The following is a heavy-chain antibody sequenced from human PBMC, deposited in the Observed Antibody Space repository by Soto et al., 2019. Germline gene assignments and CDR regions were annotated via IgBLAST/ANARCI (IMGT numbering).Heavy chain of an antibody. V-gene: IGHV1-8*01. CDR1: GYTFPDYD. Sequence: QVQLVQSGAEVKQPGASVKVSCRASGYTFPDYDISWVRQATGQGLEWMGWMNPDSTNTGYAQKFQGSVTMTRDTSTSTATMELNSLTSEDTAVSYCASAIRNQLPSDYWGQGTLVTVSS. J-gene: IGHJ4*02. D-gene: IGHD1-7*01. CDR2: MNPDSTNT. CDR3: ASAIRNQLPSDY.